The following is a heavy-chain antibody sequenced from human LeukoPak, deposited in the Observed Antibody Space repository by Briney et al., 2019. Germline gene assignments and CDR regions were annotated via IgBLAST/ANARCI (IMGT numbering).Heavy chain of an antibody. CDR2: INPSGGST. V-gene: IGHV1-46*01. D-gene: IGHD3-22*01. Sequence: ASVKVSCKASGYTFTSYYMHWVRQAPGQGLEWMGIINPSGGSTSYAQKFQGRVTMTRDTSTSTVYMALSSLRSEDTAVYYCARARGDSSGYYVYYYYGMDVWGQGTTVTVSS. CDR1: GYTFTSYY. CDR3: ARARGDSSGYYVYYYYGMDV. J-gene: IGHJ6*02.